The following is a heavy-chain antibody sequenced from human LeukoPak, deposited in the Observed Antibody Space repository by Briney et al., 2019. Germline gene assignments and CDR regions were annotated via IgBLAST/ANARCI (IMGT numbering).Heavy chain of an antibody. CDR1: GYTFTNYW. CDR2: IYPDDSDT. CDR3: ARHEVGGDSSSGYEYYYYMDV. J-gene: IGHJ6*03. D-gene: IGHD3-3*01. V-gene: IGHV5-51*01. Sequence: GASLKISCKASGYTFTNYWIGWLRQIPGKGLKWMGIIYPDDSDTKYSPSFQGQVTISVDESISTAYLQWSSLKASDTAIYYWARHEVGGDSSSGYEYYYYMDVWGKGTAVTVSS.